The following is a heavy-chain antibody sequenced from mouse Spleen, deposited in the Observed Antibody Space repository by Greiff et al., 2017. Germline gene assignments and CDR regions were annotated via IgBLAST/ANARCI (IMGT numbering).Heavy chain of an antibody. CDR3: ARDGYYGFAY. CDR1: GYTFTDYY. Sequence: EVKLMESGPVLVKPGASVKMSCKASGYTFTDYYMNWVKQSHGKSLEWIGVINPYNGGTSYNQKFKGKATLTVDKSSSTAYMELNSLTSEDSAVYYCARDGYYGFAYWGQGTLVTVSA. V-gene: IGHV1-19*01. CDR2: INPYNGGT. J-gene: IGHJ3*01. D-gene: IGHD2-3*01.